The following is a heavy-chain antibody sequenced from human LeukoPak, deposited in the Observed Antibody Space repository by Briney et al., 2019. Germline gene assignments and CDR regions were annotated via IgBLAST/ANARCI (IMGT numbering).Heavy chain of an antibody. CDR1: GGSISNNY. CDR2: FHDSEST. D-gene: IGHD1-26*01. V-gene: IGHV4-59*01. J-gene: IGHJ4*02. Sequence: PSETLSLTCTVTGGSISNNYWSWIRQPPGKGLEWIGYFHDSESTNYNPSLKSRVTISVDTSKNQFSLKLSSVTAADTAVYYCARGDPSGRPGIAFDHWGQGTLVTVSS. CDR3: ARGDPSGRPGIAFDH.